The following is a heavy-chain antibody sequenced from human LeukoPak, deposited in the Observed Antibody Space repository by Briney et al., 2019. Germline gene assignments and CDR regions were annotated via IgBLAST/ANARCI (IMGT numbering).Heavy chain of an antibody. J-gene: IGHJ5*02. CDR2: ISGSGGST. D-gene: IGHD3-9*01. Sequence: GGSLRLSCAASGFTFNTYSMNWVRQAPGKGLEWVSAISGSGGSTYYADSVKGRFTISRDNSQNTLYLQMNSLRAEDTAVYYCAKDDILTGYRYPDPWGQGTLVTVSS. CDR1: GFTFNTYS. CDR3: AKDDILTGYRYPDP. V-gene: IGHV3-23*01.